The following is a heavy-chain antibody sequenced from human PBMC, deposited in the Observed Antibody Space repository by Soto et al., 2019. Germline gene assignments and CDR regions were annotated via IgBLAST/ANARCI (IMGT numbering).Heavy chain of an antibody. Sequence: GGSLRLSCAASGFTFSSYSMNWVRQAPGKGLEWVSYISSSSSTIYYADSVKGRFTISRDNAKNSLYLQMNSLRAEDTAVYYCARATMDSIYCSGGSCYYWYFDLWGRGTLVTVSS. V-gene: IGHV3-48*01. J-gene: IGHJ2*01. CDR1: GFTFSSYS. CDR3: ARATMDSIYCSGGSCYYWYFDL. D-gene: IGHD2-15*01. CDR2: ISSSSSTI.